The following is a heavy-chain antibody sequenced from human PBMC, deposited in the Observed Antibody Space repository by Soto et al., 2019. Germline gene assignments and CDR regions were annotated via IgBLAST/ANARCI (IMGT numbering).Heavy chain of an antibody. V-gene: IGHV4-4*02. CDR3: ASLPATSDFDY. CDR2: IYHSGST. J-gene: IGHJ4*02. CDR1: GGSISSSNW. D-gene: IGHD2-2*01. Sequence: SETLPLTCAVSGGSISSSNWWSWVRQPPGKGLEWIGEIYHSGSTNYNPSLKSRVTISVDKSKNQFSLKLSSVTAADTAVYYCASLPATSDFDYWGQGTLVTVSS.